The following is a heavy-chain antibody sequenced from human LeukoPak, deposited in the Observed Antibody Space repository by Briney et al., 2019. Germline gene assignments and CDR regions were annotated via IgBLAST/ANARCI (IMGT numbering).Heavy chain of an antibody. V-gene: IGHV1-24*01. D-gene: IGHD6-13*01. J-gene: IGHJ4*02. Sequence: ASVKVSCKVSGYTLTELSMHWVRQAPGKGLEWMGGFDPEDGETIYAQKFQGRVTMTEDTSTDTAYMELSSLRSEDTAVYYCAAALRRIAADPLALGYWGQGTLVTVSS. CDR1: GYTLTELS. CDR3: AAALRRIAADPLALGY. CDR2: FDPEDGET.